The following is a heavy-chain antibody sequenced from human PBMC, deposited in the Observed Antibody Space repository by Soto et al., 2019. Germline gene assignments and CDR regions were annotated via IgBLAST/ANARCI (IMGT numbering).Heavy chain of an antibody. Sequence: SETLSLTCAVSGHSISSGYYWGWIRQPPGKGLEWIGNMYHNGNTYYNPSLKSRVTISLRTSKNQFSLKLSSVTAADTAVYYCARGADIMATTGGAFDSWGQGTMVTVSS. CDR1: GHSISSGYY. J-gene: IGHJ3*02. CDR2: MYHNGNT. D-gene: IGHD5-12*01. CDR3: ARGADIMATTGGAFDS. V-gene: IGHV4-38-2*01.